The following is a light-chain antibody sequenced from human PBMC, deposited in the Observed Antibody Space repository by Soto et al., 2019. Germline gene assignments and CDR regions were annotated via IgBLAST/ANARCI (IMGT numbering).Light chain of an antibody. Sequence: QSVLTQPASVSGSPGQSITISCTGTSSDVGGYNYVAWYQQHPGKAPKLMIYDVSNRPSGVSNRFSGSKSGNTASLTISGLADDDEADYYCTSYTSSSTRVFGGGTKLTVL. CDR2: DVS. CDR1: SSDVGGYNY. V-gene: IGLV2-14*01. J-gene: IGLJ2*01. CDR3: TSYTSSSTRV.